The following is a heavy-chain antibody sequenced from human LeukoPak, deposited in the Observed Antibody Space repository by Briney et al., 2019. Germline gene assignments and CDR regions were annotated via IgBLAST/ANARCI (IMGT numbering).Heavy chain of an antibody. CDR2: IYSSGST. J-gene: IGHJ4*02. Sequence: SETLSLTCTVSGGSISSSSYYWGWIRQPPGKGLEWIGSIYSSGSTYYNPSLKSRVTISVDTSKNQFSLNLSSVTAADTAVYYCARGPGSYYYWGQGTLVTVSS. CDR3: ARGPGSYYY. D-gene: IGHD1-26*01. V-gene: IGHV4-39*07. CDR1: GGSISSSSYY.